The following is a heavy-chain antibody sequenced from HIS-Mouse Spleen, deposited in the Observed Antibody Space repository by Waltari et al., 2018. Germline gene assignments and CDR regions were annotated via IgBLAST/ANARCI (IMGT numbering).Heavy chain of an antibody. D-gene: IGHD1-26*01. Sequence: QVQLVESGGGVVQPGGSLRLSCQASGFTFSSYGMHWVRQAPGKGLEWVAVISYDGSNKYYADSVKGRFTISRDNSKNTLYLQMNSLRAEDTAVYYCAKDTSGSYSDYWGQGTLVTVSS. CDR3: AKDTSGSYSDY. J-gene: IGHJ4*02. V-gene: IGHV3-30*18. CDR1: GFTFSSYG. CDR2: ISYDGSNK.